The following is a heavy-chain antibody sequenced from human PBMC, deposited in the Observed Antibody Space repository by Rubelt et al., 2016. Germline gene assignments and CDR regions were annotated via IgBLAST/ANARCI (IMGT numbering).Heavy chain of an antibody. CDR1: ELSVSNNY. V-gene: IGHV3-53*01. CDR3: ARFRKAVGDAFDI. D-gene: IGHD1-14*01. J-gene: IGHJ3*02. CDR2: IYAGGSI. Sequence: EVQLVESGGGLIQPGGSLRLSCAASELSVSNNYMSWIRQAPGKGLEWVSVIYAGGSIFYADSVKGRLPISRDNSRNTLSLQMDSLRAEDTAVYFCARFRKAVGDAFDIWGRGTLVTVSS.